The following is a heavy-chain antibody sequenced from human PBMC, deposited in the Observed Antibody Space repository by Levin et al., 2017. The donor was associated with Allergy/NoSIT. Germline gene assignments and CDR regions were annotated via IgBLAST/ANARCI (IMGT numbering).Heavy chain of an antibody. CDR2: INHSGST. D-gene: IGHD2-15*01. CDR1: GGSFSGYY. CDR3: ARGAVVVAATPDNWFDP. J-gene: IGHJ5*02. Sequence: KPGGSLRLSCAVYGGSFSGYYWSWIRQPPGKGLEWIGEINHSGSTNYNPSLKSRVTISVDTSKNQFSLKLSSVTAADTAVYYCARGAVVVAATPDNWFDPWGQGTLVTVSS. V-gene: IGHV4-34*01.